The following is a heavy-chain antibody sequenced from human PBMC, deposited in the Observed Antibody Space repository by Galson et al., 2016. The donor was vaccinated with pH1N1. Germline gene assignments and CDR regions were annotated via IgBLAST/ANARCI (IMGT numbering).Heavy chain of an antibody. CDR2: INQDGSQK. CDR3: VRAIGGAASY. J-gene: IGHJ4*02. D-gene: IGHD6-13*01. Sequence: SLRLSCAASGFTFSNYWMTWVRQAPGKGLEWVANINQDGSQKYYVDSVKGRCTISRDNAKNSVSLQMNSLRVEDTGVYYCVRAIGGAASYWGQGTLVTVSS. CDR1: GFTFSNYW. V-gene: IGHV3-7*01.